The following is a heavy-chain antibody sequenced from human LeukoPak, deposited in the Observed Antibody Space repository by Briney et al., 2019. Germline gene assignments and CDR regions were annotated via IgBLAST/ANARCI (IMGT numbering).Heavy chain of an antibody. V-gene: IGHV3-23*01. D-gene: IGHD2-15*01. Sequence: GGSLRFSCAASGFTFGSYAMYWVRQAPGKGLEWVSGIFGSGGSAHYADSVKGRFTISRDNSKNTVYLQMDSLRVEDTAIYYCAKTTTGYSSGRYPAWPIDYWGQGTLVTVSS. CDR2: IFGSGGSA. CDR3: AKTTTGYSSGRYPAWPIDY. CDR1: GFTFGSYA. J-gene: IGHJ4*02.